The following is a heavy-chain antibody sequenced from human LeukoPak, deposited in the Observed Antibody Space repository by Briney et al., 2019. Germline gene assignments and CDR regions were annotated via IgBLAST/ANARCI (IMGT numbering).Heavy chain of an antibody. CDR2: IHHSGST. Sequence: SETLSLTCAVYGGSFSGYYWGWIRQPPGKGLQWIGSIHHSGSTYYNPFLKSRVTISVDTSKNQFSLKLSSVTAADTAVYYCARTSSSGLVGGYYFDYWGQGTLVTVSS. CDR1: GGSFSGYY. V-gene: IGHV4-34*01. J-gene: IGHJ4*02. D-gene: IGHD6-19*01. CDR3: ARTSSSGLVGGYYFDY.